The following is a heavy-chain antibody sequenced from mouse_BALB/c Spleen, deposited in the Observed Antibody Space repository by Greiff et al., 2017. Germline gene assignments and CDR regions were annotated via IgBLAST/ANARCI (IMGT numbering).Heavy chain of an antibody. D-gene: IGHD2-3*01. J-gene: IGHJ3*01. CDR1: GYTFTDYN. Sequence: EVKLQQSGPELVKPGASVKIPCKASGYTFTDYNMDWVKQSHGKSLEWIGDINPNNGGTIYNQKFKGKATLTVDKSSSTAYMELRSLTSEDTAVYYCARGESRDGYWAWFAYWGQGTLVTVSA. V-gene: IGHV1-18*01. CDR2: INPNNGGT. CDR3: ARGESRDGYWAWFAY.